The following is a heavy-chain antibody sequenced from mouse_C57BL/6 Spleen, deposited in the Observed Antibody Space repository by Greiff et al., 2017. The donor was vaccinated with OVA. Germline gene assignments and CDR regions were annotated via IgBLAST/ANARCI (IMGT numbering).Heavy chain of an antibody. D-gene: IGHD1-1*01. CDR2: INPNNGGT. Sequence: VQLQQSGPELVKPGASVKISCKASGYTFTDYYMNWVKQSHGKSLEWIGDINPNNGGTSYNQKFKGKATLTVDKSSSTAYMELRSLTSEDSAVYYCARWGYYGSSSPWFAYWGQGTLVTVSA. J-gene: IGHJ3*01. CDR1: GYTFTDYY. V-gene: IGHV1-26*01. CDR3: ARWGYYGSSSPWFAY.